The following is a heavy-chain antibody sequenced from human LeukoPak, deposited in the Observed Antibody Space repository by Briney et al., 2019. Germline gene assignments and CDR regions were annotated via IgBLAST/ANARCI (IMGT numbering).Heavy chain of an antibody. CDR3: AREPKYCGGDCYILTH. CDR2: ISAYNGNT. CDR1: GGTFSSYA. Sequence: ASVKVSCKASGGTFSSYAISWVRQAPGQGLEWMGWISAYNGNTNYAQKLQGRVTMTTDTSTSTAYMELRSLRSDDTAVYYCAREPKYCGGDCYILTHWGQGTLVTVSS. V-gene: IGHV1-18*01. D-gene: IGHD2-21*01. J-gene: IGHJ4*02.